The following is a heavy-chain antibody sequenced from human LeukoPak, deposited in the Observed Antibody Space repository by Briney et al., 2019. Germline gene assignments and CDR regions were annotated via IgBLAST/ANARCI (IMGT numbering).Heavy chain of an antibody. CDR2: IYSGGST. CDR1: GFTLSSDY. D-gene: IGHD6-19*01. V-gene: IGHV3-53*01. CDR3: ARERRDTSAFYGMDV. J-gene: IGHJ6*02. Sequence: GGSLRLSCAASGFTLSSDYVNWVRQAPGKGLEWVSVIYSGGSTFYVDSVKGRFTISRDNSKNTVYLQMNNLRAEDTAVYYCARERRDTSAFYGMDVWGQGTPVTVSS.